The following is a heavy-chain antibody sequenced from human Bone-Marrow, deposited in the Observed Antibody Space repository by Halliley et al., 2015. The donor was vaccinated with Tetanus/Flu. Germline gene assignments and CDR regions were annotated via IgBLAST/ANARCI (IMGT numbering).Heavy chain of an antibody. D-gene: IGHD2-15*01. CDR2: LSYDGLLK. CDR1: GFNFGTFA. J-gene: IGHJ6*01. Sequence: SLRLSCEGSGFNFGTFAIHWVRQAPGKGLEWVAVLSYDGLLKDYTDPVKGRFTISRDNVKNVVYLEMNRLRAEDTAVYFCGRGMGYFHYFAIDVWGQGASVIVSS. V-gene: IGHV3-30*03. CDR3: GRGMGYFHYFAIDV.